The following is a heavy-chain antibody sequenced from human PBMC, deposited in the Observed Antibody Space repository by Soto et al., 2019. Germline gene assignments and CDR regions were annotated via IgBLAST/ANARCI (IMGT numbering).Heavy chain of an antibody. CDR3: VRGSTSFDS. V-gene: IGHV3-7*01. CDR1: GVTFTTYW. D-gene: IGHD2-2*01. Sequence: PGGSLRLSCPGVTFTTYWMSWVRQAPGQGLEWVANIIQDGSQKNYVGSVRGRFTISRDNAKTSLYPQMDRLRVDDTAVYYCVRGSTSFDSWGQGTLVTV. CDR2: IIQDGSQK. J-gene: IGHJ4*02.